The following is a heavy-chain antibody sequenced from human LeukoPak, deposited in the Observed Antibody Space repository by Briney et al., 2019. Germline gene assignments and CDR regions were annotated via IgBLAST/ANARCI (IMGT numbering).Heavy chain of an antibody. Sequence: SVTVSCTASGGTFSSYAISWVRQAPGQGLEWMGGIIPIFGTANYAQKFQGRVTMTRNTSISTAYMELSSLRSEDTAVCYCARGRGRRQYYGMDVWGQGTTVTVSS. CDR1: GGTFSSYA. D-gene: IGHD3-10*01. V-gene: IGHV1-69*05. CDR2: IIPIFGTA. CDR3: ARGRGRRQYYGMDV. J-gene: IGHJ6*02.